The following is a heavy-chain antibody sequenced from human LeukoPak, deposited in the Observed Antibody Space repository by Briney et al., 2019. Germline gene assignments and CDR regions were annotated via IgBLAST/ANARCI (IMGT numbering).Heavy chain of an antibody. V-gene: IGHV4-34*01. CDR2: INQSGST. Sequence: SETLSLTCAVYGGSFSGYYWNWLRQPPGKGLEWIGEINQSGSTNYNPSLKSRVTISVDTSKNQFSLKLSSVTAADTAVYYCARTTEAHSWRTRYYDYYMDVWGKGTTVTVSS. D-gene: IGHD6-13*01. J-gene: IGHJ6*03. CDR3: ARTTEAHSWRTRYYDYYMDV. CDR1: GGSFSGYY.